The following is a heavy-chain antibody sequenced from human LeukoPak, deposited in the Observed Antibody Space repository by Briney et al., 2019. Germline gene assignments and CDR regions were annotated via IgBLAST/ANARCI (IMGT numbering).Heavy chain of an antibody. CDR1: GFTFSSYG. CDR3: AKDLYSSGLTFDY. Sequence: PGGSLRLSCAASGFTFSSYGMHWVRQAPGKGLEWVAVISYDGSNKYYADSVKGRFTISRDNSKNTLYLQMNGLRAEDTAVYYCAKDLYSSGLTFDYWGQGTLVTVSS. J-gene: IGHJ4*02. V-gene: IGHV3-30*18. D-gene: IGHD6-19*01. CDR2: ISYDGSNK.